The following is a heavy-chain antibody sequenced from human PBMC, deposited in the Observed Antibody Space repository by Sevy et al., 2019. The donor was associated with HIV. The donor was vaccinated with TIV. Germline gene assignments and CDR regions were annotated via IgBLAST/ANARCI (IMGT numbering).Heavy chain of an antibody. CDR1: GFTFSKYS. D-gene: IGHD2-8*01. CDR2: LSFGCGEI. Sequence: GESLKISCAASGFTFSKYSMSWVRQPPGKGLEWVSTLSFGCGEINHADSVKGRFTISRDNSKNSLYLRMNNLRAEDTAVYYCAREGCTKPHDYWGQGTLVTVSS. V-gene: IGHV3-23*01. CDR3: AREGCTKPHDY. J-gene: IGHJ4*02.